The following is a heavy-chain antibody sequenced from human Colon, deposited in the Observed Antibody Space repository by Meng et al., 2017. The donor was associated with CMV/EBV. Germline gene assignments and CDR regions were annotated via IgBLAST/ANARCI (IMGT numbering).Heavy chain of an antibody. Sequence: QVPLQSWGAGLLSPSATLSRTCALYGGSSSPYYWSWSRKSPGKGLEWIAEIDHTGSTNYNPSLKSRVTISIDTSNSHFSLNLTSATAADTAVYYCARGGGTPIRGVLPFDFWGQGTLVTVSS. CDR1: GGSSSPYY. D-gene: IGHD3-10*01. CDR2: IDHTGST. V-gene: IGHV4-34*01. CDR3: ARGGGTPIRGVLPFDF. J-gene: IGHJ4*02.